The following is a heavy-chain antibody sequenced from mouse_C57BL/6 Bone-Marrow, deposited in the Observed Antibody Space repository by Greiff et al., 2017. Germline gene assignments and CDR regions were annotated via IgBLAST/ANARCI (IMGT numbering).Heavy chain of an antibody. D-gene: IGHD2-4*01. V-gene: IGHV5-12*01. CDR1: GFTFSDYY. CDR2: ISNGGGST. J-gene: IGHJ2*01. CDR3: ARRGDYPFFDY. Sequence: ESGGGLVQPGGSLKLSCAASGFTFSDYYMYWVRQTPEKRLEWVAYISNGGGSTYYPDTVKGRFTISRDNAKNTLYLQMSRLKSEDTAMYYCARRGDYPFFDYWGQGTTLTVSS.